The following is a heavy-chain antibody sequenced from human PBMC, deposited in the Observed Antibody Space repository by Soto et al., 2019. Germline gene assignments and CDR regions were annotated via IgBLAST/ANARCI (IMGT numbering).Heavy chain of an antibody. CDR2: MNPTSGNT. J-gene: IGHJ4*02. CDR1: GYTFTSRD. CDR3: ARGDYGWGSYYGRGAYFEF. Sequence: QVQLVQSGAEVKRPGATVKVSCKASGYTFTSRDINWVRQATGQGLEWMGWMNPTSGNTGYAQKCEGRGTMTRNTSIDTAYMELSSRRSEDTAVYFCARGDYGWGSYYGRGAYFEFWGQGTLITVSS. V-gene: IGHV1-8*02. D-gene: IGHD3-10*01.